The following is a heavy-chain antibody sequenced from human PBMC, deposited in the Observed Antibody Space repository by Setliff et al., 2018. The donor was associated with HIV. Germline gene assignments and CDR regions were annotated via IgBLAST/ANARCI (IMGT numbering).Heavy chain of an antibody. J-gene: IGHJ3*02. CDR3: TGPRGDEAFDI. D-gene: IGHD3-10*01. CDR2: IISILDIT. CDR1: GGTFNTYP. V-gene: IGHV1-69*10. Sequence: SVKVSCKTSGGTFNTYPINWVRQAPGQGLEWMGQIISILDITSYAQKLQGRVSITADESTSTFYMELSDLTSADTAVYYCTGPRGDEAFDIWGQGTKVTVSS.